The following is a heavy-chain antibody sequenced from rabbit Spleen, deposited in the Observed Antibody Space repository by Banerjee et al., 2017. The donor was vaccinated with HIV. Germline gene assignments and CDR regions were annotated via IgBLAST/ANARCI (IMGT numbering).Heavy chain of an antibody. J-gene: IGHJ4*01. CDR1: GFSFGDRDV. Sequence: QEQLVESGGGLVQPEGSLTLTCTASGFSFGDRDVMCWVRQAPGKGLEWIACIAGGSSGNTFYAGWAKGRFTISKTSSTTVTLQMTSLTAADTATYFCAREVLYAAYAGFGDATIYYFDLGGPGTLVTVS. CDR2: IAGGSSGNT. D-gene: IGHD6-1*01. V-gene: IGHV1S45*01. CDR3: AREVLYAAYAGFGDATIYYFDL.